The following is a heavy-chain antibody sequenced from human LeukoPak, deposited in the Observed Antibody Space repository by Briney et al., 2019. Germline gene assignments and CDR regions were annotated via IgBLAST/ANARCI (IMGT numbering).Heavy chain of an antibody. CDR1: GFTFSSYA. CDR3: AKITAGIGNYFDY. CDR2: ISGSGGST. D-gene: IGHD1-26*01. Sequence: GGSLRLSCAASGFTFSSYAMSWARQAPGKGLEWVSAISGSGGSTYYADSVKGRFTISRDNSKNTLYLQMNSLRAEDTAVYYCAKITAGIGNYFDYWGQGTLVTVSS. V-gene: IGHV3-23*01. J-gene: IGHJ4*02.